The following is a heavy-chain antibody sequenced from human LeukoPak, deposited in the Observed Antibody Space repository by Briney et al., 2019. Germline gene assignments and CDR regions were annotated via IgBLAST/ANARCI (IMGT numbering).Heavy chain of an antibody. J-gene: IGHJ4*02. CDR2: ISYDGSNK. Sequence: PGGSLRLSCAASGFTFSSYGMHWVRQAPGKGLEWVAVISYDGSNKYYADSVKGRVTISRDNSKNTLYLQMNSLRAEDTAVYYCAKGLYCSSTSCLDYWGQGTLVTVSS. V-gene: IGHV3-30*18. CDR3: AKGLYCSSTSCLDY. D-gene: IGHD2-2*01. CDR1: GFTFSSYG.